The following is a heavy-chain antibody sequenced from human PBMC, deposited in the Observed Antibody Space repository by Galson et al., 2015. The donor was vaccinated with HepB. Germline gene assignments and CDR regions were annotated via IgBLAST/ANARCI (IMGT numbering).Heavy chain of an antibody. D-gene: IGHD3-10*01. CDR2: LTPRGETT. V-gene: IGHV3-23*01. J-gene: IGHJ4*02. Sequence: SLRLSCAASGFTFDEYVMSWVRQTPGKGLEWVSGLTPRGETTYYADSVRGRFTISRDNSKNTLYLQMHSLRAEDTAFYYCAKGPRDTSFLWSGAYWGQGTPVTVSS. CDR3: AKGPRDTSFLWSGAY. CDR1: GFTFDEYV.